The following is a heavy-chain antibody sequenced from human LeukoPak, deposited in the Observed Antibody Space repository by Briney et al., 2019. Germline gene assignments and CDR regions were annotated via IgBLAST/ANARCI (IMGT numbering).Heavy chain of an antibody. Sequence: PSETLSLTCSVSGGSVSNYYWSRIRQPPGKGLEWIGYIYYSGSTNYNPSLKSRVTISVDTSKNQFSLKLSSVTAADTAVYYCARRGYCSSTSCYIFDYWGQGTLVTVSS. D-gene: IGHD2-2*01. CDR1: GGSVSNYY. V-gene: IGHV4-59*02. J-gene: IGHJ4*02. CDR2: IYYSGST. CDR3: ARRGYCSSTSCYIFDY.